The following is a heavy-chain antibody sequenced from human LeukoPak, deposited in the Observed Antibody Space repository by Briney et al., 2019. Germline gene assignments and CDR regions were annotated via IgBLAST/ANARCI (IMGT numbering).Heavy chain of an antibody. D-gene: IGHD3-22*01. CDR3: ARDGVIGGAFDI. V-gene: IGHV4-30-2*01. J-gene: IGHJ3*02. CDR1: GGSISSGGYS. Sequence: SETLSLTCAVSGGSISSGGYSWSWIRQPPGKGLEWIGYIYHSGSTYYNPSLKSRVTISVDRSKNQFSLKLGSVTAADTAVYYCARDGVIGGAFDIWGQGTMVTVSS. CDR2: IYHSGST.